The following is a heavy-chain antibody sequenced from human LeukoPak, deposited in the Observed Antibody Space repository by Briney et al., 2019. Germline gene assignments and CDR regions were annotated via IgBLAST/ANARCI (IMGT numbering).Heavy chain of an antibody. CDR3: ARDLRHGAPDYFDY. CDR2: ISYDGSKK. V-gene: IGHV3-30-3*01. Sequence: GALSLSCAASGFTFSRYAMHWVRQAPGKGLAWVAVISYDGSKKYYADSVEGRFTISRDNSKNTLYLQMNSLRPEDTAVYYCARDLRHGAPDYFDYWGQGTLVTVSS. CDR1: GFTFSRYA. J-gene: IGHJ4*02. D-gene: IGHD1-26*01.